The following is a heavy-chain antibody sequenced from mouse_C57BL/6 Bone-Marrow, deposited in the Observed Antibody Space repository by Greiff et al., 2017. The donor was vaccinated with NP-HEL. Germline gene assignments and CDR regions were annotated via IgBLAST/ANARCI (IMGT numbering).Heavy chain of an antibody. Sequence: EVKLMESGGGLVQPGGSLKLSCAASGFTFSDYYMYWVRQTPEKRLEWVAYISNGGGSTYYPDTVKGRFTISRDNAKNTLYLQMSRLKSEDTAMYYCARRRGGSLYYFDYWGQGTTLTVSS. V-gene: IGHV5-12*01. D-gene: IGHD1-1*01. CDR3: ARRRGGSLYYFDY. J-gene: IGHJ2*01. CDR2: ISNGGGST. CDR1: GFTFSDYY.